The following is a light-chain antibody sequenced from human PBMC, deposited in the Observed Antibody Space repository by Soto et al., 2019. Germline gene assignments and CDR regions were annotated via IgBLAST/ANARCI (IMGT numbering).Light chain of an antibody. CDR2: KAS. CDR3: QQYSSYT. CDR1: QSISSW. Sequence: DIQMTQCPSTLSASVGDRVTITCRASQSISSWLAWYQQKPGKAPKLLIYKASSLESGVPSRFSGSGSGTEFTLTISSLQPDDFATYYCQQYSSYTFGQGTKLELK. V-gene: IGKV1-5*03. J-gene: IGKJ2*01.